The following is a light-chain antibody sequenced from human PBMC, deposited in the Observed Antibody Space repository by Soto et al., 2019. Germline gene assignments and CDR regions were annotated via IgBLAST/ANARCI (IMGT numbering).Light chain of an antibody. Sequence: EIVLTQSPGTLSLSPGERATLSCRASQSVTSSYLAWYQQKPGQAPRLLIYGASSRATGIPDRFSDSGSGTDFTLTISRLEPEDFAVFFCQQYGTSEIIFGQGTRLEIK. CDR3: QQYGTSEII. J-gene: IGKJ5*01. CDR1: QSVTSSY. CDR2: GAS. V-gene: IGKV3-20*01.